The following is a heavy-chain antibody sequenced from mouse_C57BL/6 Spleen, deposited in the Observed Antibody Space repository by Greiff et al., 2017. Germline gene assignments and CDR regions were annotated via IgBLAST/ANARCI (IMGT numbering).Heavy chain of an antibody. CDR3: ARDGSSYVPLAY. V-gene: IGHV1-55*01. Sequence: QVQLQQPGAELVKPGASVKMSCKASGYTFTSYWITWVKQRPGQGLEWIGDIYPGSGSTTYNEKFKSKATLTVDTSSSTAYMQLSSLTSEDSAVYYCARDGSSYVPLAYWGQGTLVTVSA. D-gene: IGHD1-1*01. CDR1: GYTFTSYW. J-gene: IGHJ3*01. CDR2: IYPGSGST.